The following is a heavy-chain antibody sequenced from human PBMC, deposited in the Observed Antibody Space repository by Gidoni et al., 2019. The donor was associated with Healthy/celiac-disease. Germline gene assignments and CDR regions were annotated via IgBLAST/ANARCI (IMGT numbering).Heavy chain of an antibody. Sequence: EVQLVESGGGLVKPGGSLRLSCAASGFTFSNAWMSWVRQAPGKGLEWVGRIKSKTDGGTTDYAAPVKGRFPISRDDSKNTLYLQMNSLKTEDTAVYYCTTDQAILRFLEWSRYLNWFDPWGQGTLVTVSS. J-gene: IGHJ5*02. CDR2: IKSKTDGGTT. CDR3: TTDQAILRFLEWSRYLNWFDP. D-gene: IGHD3-3*01. V-gene: IGHV3-15*01. CDR1: GFTFSNAW.